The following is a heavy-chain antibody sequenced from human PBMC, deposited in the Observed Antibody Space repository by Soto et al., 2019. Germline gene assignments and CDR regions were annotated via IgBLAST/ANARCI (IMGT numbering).Heavy chain of an antibody. Sequence: SETLSLTCTVSGGSISSYYWSWIRQPPGKGLEWIGYIYYSGSTNYNPSLKSRVTISVDTSKNQFSLKLSSVTAADTAVYYCARHGDCSSTSCYRGTDWFDPWGQGTLVTVSS. V-gene: IGHV4-59*01. CDR3: ARHGDCSSTSCYRGTDWFDP. D-gene: IGHD2-2*01. J-gene: IGHJ5*02. CDR1: GGSISSYY. CDR2: IYYSGST.